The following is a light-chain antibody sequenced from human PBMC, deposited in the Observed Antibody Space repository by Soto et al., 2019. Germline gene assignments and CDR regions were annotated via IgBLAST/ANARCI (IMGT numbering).Light chain of an antibody. CDR2: AAS. CDR3: QQLNDYPLT. CDR1: QSISNW. J-gene: IGKJ4*01. V-gene: IGKV1-5*01. Sequence: DIQMTQSPSTLPSSVGDRVTITCRASQSISNWLAWYQQKPGTAPKVLSYAASTLQSGVPSRFRGSGSGTDFTLTISSLKPEDFATYYCQQLNDYPLTFGGGTKVDIK.